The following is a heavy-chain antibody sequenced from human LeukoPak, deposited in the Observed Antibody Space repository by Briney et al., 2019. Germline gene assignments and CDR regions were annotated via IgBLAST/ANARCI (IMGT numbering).Heavy chain of an antibody. CDR3: ARRSMTRRQLPVAGVDF. CDR2: ITGSSSTI. V-gene: IGHV3-48*02. D-gene: IGHD6-19*01. J-gene: IGHJ4*02. CDR1: GFTFSYYN. Sequence: GGSLRLSCAASGFTFSYYNMNWVRQAPGKGLEWVSYITGSSSTIYYADSVKGRFTISRDNAKNSLFLQMNSLRDEDTAVYYCARRSMTRRQLPVAGVDFWGQGTLVTVSS.